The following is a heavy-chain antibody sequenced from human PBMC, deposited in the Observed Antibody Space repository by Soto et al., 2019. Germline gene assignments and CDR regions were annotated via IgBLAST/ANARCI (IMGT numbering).Heavy chain of an antibody. CDR2: IIPILGIA. CDR3: ASRSTVVVPATEAFDY. CDR1: GGTFSTYT. J-gene: IGHJ4*02. Sequence: QVQLVQSGAEVKKPGSSVKVSCKASGGTFSTYTISWVRQAPGQGLEWMGRIIPILGIANYAQKFQGRVTITADKSTSTAYMELSSLRSEDTAVYYCASRSTVVVPATEAFDYWGQGTLVTVSS. D-gene: IGHD2-15*01. V-gene: IGHV1-69*02.